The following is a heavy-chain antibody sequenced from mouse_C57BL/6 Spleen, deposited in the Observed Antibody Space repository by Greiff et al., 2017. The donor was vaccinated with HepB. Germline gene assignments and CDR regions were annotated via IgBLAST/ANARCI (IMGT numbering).Heavy chain of an antibody. V-gene: IGHV1-50*01. CDR1: GYTFTSYW. Sequence: VQLQQPGAELVKPGASVKLSCKASGYTFTSYWMQWVKQRPGQGLEWIGEIDPSDSYTNYNQKLKGKATLTVDTSSSTAYMQLSSLTSEDSAVYYCARKGPYPWGQGTLVTVSA. J-gene: IGHJ3*01. CDR2: IDPSDSYT. CDR3: ARKGPYP.